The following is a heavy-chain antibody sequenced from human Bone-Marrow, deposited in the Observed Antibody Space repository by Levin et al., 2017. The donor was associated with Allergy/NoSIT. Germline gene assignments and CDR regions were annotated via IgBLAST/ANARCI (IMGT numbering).Heavy chain of an antibody. CDR1: GFTVSSNY. J-gene: IGHJ4*02. Sequence: GESLKISCAASGFTVSSNYMSWVRQAPGKGLEWVSVIYSGGSTYYADSVKGRFTISRDNSKNTLYLQMNSLRAEDTAVYYCASSSGWYYFDYWGQGTLVTVSS. CDR2: IYSGGST. CDR3: ASSSGWYYFDY. D-gene: IGHD6-19*01. V-gene: IGHV3-53*01.